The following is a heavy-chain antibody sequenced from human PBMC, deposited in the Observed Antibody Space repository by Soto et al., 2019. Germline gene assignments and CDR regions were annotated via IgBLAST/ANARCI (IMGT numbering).Heavy chain of an antibody. J-gene: IGHJ4*02. CDR3: ANHRGFLVTQYFFDY. V-gene: IGHV3-15*01. CDR2: IKRKSDGGTT. Sequence: GGSLRLSCAASGFTFSNAWMSWVRQAPGKGLEWVGRIKRKSDGGTTDYAAPVKGRFTISRDNSKNTLSLQMNSLRAEDTAIYYCANHRGFLVTQYFFDYWGQGTLVTVSS. CDR1: GFTFSNAW. D-gene: IGHD2-21*02.